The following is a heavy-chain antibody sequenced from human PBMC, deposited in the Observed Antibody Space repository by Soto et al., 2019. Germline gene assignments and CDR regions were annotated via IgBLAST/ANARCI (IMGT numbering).Heavy chain of an antibody. CDR1: GFTFSSYG. J-gene: IGHJ3*02. CDR3: ARDHLSYDHGAFDI. CDR2: IWYDGSNK. Sequence: PGGSLRLSCAASGFTFSSYGMHWVRQAPGKGLEWVAVIWYDGSNKYYADSVKGRFTISRDNSKNTLYLQMNSLRAEDTAVYYCARDHLSYDHGAFDIWGQGTMVTVSS. D-gene: IGHD5-12*01. V-gene: IGHV3-33*01.